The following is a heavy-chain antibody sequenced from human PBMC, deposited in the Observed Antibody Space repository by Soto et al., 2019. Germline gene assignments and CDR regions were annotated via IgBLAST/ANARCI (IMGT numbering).Heavy chain of an antibody. CDR2: IYYSGST. J-gene: IGHJ4*02. CDR1: GGSVSSGSYY. CDR3: ARSRYSGYDSLDY. Sequence: PSETLSLTCTVSGGSVSSGSYYWSWIRQPPGKGLEWIGYIYYSGSTNYNPSLKSRVTISVDTSKNQFSLKLSSVTAADTAVYYCARSRYSGYDSLDYWGQGTLVTVSS. V-gene: IGHV4-61*01. D-gene: IGHD5-12*01.